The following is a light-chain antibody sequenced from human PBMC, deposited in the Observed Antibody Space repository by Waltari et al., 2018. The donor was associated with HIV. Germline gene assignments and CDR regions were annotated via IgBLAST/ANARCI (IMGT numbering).Light chain of an antibody. CDR1: QSINRY. V-gene: IGKV1-39*01. J-gene: IGKJ1*01. CDR3: QQSYSTPPT. CDR2: TAS. Sequence: DIQVTQSPSSLSASVGDRVTITCRTSQSINRYLNWYQQKPGKAPKLLIYTASSLQSGGPSRFTGSGSGTDFTLTISSLQPEDFATYYCQQSYSTPPTFGQGTKVEIK.